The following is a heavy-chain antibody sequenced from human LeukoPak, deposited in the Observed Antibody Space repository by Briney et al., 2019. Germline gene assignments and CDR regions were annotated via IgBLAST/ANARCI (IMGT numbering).Heavy chain of an antibody. CDR2: INGRGGST. D-gene: IGHD6-13*01. CDR1: GFTFRTYG. J-gene: IGHJ4*02. Sequence: PGGSLRLSCAASGFTFRTYGMNWVRQAPGKGLEWVSSINGRGGSTYYADSVKGRFTISRDNSKNSLYLQMNSLRAEDTAVYYCARVGAAAGSRGGYFDYWGQGTLVTVSS. V-gene: IGHV3-23*01. CDR3: ARVGAAAGSRGGYFDY.